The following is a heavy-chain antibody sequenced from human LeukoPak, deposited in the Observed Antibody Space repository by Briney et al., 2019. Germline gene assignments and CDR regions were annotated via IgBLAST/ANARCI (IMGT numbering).Heavy chain of an antibody. J-gene: IGHJ4*02. CDR3: ARGGAIVVVTAIDY. D-gene: IGHD2-21*02. Sequence: ASVKVSCRTSGYDFSTYGITWVRQAPGQGLEWMGWISAYNGNTNYAQKLQGGVTMTTDTSTSTAYMELRSLRSDDTAVYYCARGGAIVVVTAIDYWGQGTLVTVSS. CDR1: GYDFSTYG. CDR2: ISAYNGNT. V-gene: IGHV1-18*01.